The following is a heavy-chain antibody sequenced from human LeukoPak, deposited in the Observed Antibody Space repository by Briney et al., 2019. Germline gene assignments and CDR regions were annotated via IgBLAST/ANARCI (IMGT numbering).Heavy chain of an antibody. Sequence: GSSVKVSCKASGGTFSSYAISWVRQAPGQGLEWMGRIIPIFGIANYAQKFQGRVTITADKSTSTAYMELSNLRSEDTAVYYCARVGTTGRKYNWFDPWGQGTLVTVSS. CDR2: IIPIFGIA. J-gene: IGHJ5*02. CDR1: GGTFSSYA. V-gene: IGHV1-69*04. D-gene: IGHD1-1*01. CDR3: ARVGTTGRKYNWFDP.